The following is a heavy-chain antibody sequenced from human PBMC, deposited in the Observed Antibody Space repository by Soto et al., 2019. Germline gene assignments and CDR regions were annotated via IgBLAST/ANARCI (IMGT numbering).Heavy chain of an antibody. D-gene: IGHD1-26*01. V-gene: IGHV1-69*01. CDR3: ARVRVVGGWDAFDI. CDR2: IIPIFGTA. CDR1: GGPPSSFA. J-gene: IGHJ3*02. Sequence: VKGACKASGGPPSSFAVTCVRQSPGQGLEWMGGIIPIFGTANYAQKFQGRVTITADESTSTAYMELSSLRSEDTAVYYCARVRVVGGWDAFDIWAQGTMVTVSS.